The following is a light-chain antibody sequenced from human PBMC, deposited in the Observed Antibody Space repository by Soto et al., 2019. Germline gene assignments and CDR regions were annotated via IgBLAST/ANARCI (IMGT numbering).Light chain of an antibody. CDR2: DTY. CDR1: QSVDRY. V-gene: IGKV3-11*01. Sequence: EVVLTQSPDTLSLSPGETATLSCRASQSVDRYVAWYQQKLGQAPSLLIYDTYTRATGVGARFTGSGSATDFSLTITSPEPEDFAVYFCQQRGKWPSTFGPGTKVEMK. J-gene: IGKJ2*02. CDR3: QQRGKWPST.